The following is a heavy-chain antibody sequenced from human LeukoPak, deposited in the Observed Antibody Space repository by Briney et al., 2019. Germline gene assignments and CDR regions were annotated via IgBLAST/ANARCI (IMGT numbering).Heavy chain of an antibody. CDR1: GGSISSSSYY. CDR2: IYYSGIT. D-gene: IGHD2-2*01. Sequence: SETLSLTCTVSGGSISSSSYYWGWIRQPPGKGLEWIGSIYYSGITYYNPSHKSRVTISVDTSKNQFSLNLSSVTAADTAVYYCARGFCSSTSCYRYYYYHYGMDVWGQGTTVTVSS. J-gene: IGHJ6*02. CDR3: ARGFCSSTSCYRYYYYHYGMDV. V-gene: IGHV4-39*01.